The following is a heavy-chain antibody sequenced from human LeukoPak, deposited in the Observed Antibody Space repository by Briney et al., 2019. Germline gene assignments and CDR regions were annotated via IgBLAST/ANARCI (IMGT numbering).Heavy chain of an antibody. D-gene: IGHD2-15*01. CDR1: GYTFTSYG. J-gene: IGHJ4*02. CDR2: ISAYNGNT. V-gene: IGHV1-18*01. Sequence: ASVKVSCKASGYTFTSYGITWVRQAPGQGLEWMGWISAYNGNTNYAQKLQGRITMTTDTSTSTAYMELRSLRSDDTAVYYCTRDQSMCSGGSCYCAYWGQGTLVTVPS. CDR3: TRDQSMCSGGSCYCAY.